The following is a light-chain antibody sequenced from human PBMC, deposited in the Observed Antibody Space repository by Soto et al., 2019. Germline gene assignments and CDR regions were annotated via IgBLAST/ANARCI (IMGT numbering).Light chain of an antibody. CDR3: QQYGSSPPYT. CDR2: GSS. V-gene: IGKV3-20*01. J-gene: IGKJ2*01. CDR1: QTVSGNY. Sequence: EIVLTQSPGILSLSPGERATLSCRASQTVSGNYLAWYQQKPGQSPRLLIYGSSDRATGIPDRFSGSGSGTDFTLTINRVEPEDFAVYYCQQYGSSPPYTFGQGTTVEIK.